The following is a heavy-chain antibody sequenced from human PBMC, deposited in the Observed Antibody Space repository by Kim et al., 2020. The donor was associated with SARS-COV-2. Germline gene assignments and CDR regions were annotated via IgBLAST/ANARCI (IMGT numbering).Heavy chain of an antibody. V-gene: IGHV3-33*04. D-gene: IGHD3-10*01. Sequence: GGSLRLSCAASGLTFTSHGFHWVRQAPGKGLEWVAIIWSDGSDKYYAGFVKGRFTISRDDSKNTVYLQMDSLRAEDTAVYYCARDRGKTRLDSWGQGTL. CDR2: IWSDGSDK. CDR3: ARDRGKTRLDS. J-gene: IGHJ4*02. CDR1: GLTFTSHG.